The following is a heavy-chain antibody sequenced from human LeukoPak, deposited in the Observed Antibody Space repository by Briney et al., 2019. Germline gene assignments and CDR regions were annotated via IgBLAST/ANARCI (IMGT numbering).Heavy chain of an antibody. J-gene: IGHJ4*02. Sequence: GGSLRLSCAVSGFTFSIYEMNWVRQAPGKGLEWVSYISSSGYTIYYADSVKGRFTISRGNSKNTLYLQMNSLRAEDTAVYYCARAVTRDYWGQGTLVTVSS. CDR1: GFTFSIYE. V-gene: IGHV3-48*03. CDR3: ARAVTRDY. D-gene: IGHD4-17*01. CDR2: ISSSGYTI.